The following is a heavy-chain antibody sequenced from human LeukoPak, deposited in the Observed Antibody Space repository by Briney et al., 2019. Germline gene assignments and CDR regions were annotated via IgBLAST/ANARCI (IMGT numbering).Heavy chain of an antibody. D-gene: IGHD2-21*02. CDR3: ARLDCGVDCYPEYFQH. CDR1: GYTFTGYY. CDR2: INPNSGGT. J-gene: IGHJ1*01. Sequence: ASVKVSCKASGYTFTGYYMHWVRQAPGQGLEWMGRINPNSGGTNYAQKFQGRVTMTRDTSISTAYMELSRLRSDDTAVYYCARLDCGVDCYPEYFQHWGQGTLVTVSS. V-gene: IGHV1-2*06.